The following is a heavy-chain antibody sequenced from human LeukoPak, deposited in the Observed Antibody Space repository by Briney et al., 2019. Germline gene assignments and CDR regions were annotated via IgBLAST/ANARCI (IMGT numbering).Heavy chain of an antibody. CDR1: GFTFSSYA. D-gene: IGHD4-17*01. Sequence: GGSLRLSCAASGFTFSSYAMSWVRQAPGKGLEWVSAISGSGGSTYYADSVKGRFAISRDNSKNTLYLQMNSLRAEDTAVYYCARDFRSTVTTGVDYWGQGTLVTVSS. V-gene: IGHV3-23*01. CDR3: ARDFRSTVTTGVDY. J-gene: IGHJ4*02. CDR2: ISGSGGST.